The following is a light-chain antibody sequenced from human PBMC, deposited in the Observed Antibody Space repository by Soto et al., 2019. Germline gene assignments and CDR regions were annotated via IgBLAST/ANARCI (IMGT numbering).Light chain of an antibody. V-gene: IGKV3D-15*01. CDR1: PSVPNY. CDR2: GEF. J-gene: IGKJ5*01. CDR3: QKYNNWPIT. Sequence: TQSPATLSLSTGERATLSCRASPSVPNYVAWYQQKPGQAPRLFIYGEFNRATGITARFSGSGSGTEFTLTIRSLQSEDFAVYYCQKYNNWPITFGQGTRLEIK.